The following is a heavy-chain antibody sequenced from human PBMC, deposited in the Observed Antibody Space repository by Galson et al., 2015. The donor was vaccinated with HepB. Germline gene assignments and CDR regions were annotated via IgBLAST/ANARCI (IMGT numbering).Heavy chain of an antibody. CDR2: ISWDGGST. Sequence: SLRLSCAASGFTFDDYTMHWVRQAPGKGLEWVSLISWDGGSTYYADSVKGRFTISRDNSKNSLYLQINSLRTEDTALYYCAKDRGYYDTSGLDYWGQGTLVTVSS. CDR3: AKDRGYYDTSGLDY. CDR1: GFTFDDYT. D-gene: IGHD3-22*01. V-gene: IGHV3-43*01. J-gene: IGHJ4*02.